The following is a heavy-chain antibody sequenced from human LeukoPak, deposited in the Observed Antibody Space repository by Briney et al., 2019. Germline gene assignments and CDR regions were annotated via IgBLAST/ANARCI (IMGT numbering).Heavy chain of an antibody. V-gene: IGHV3-48*03. CDR1: GFTFSSYE. D-gene: IGHD6-13*01. CDR3: ARDPEQLGNDY. J-gene: IGHJ4*02. CDR2: ISSSGSTI. Sequence: PGGSLRLSCAASGFTFSSYEMNWVRQAPGKGLEWVSYISSSGSTIYYADSVKGRFTISGDNAKNSLYLQMNSLRAEDTAVYYCARDPEQLGNDYWGQGTLVTVSS.